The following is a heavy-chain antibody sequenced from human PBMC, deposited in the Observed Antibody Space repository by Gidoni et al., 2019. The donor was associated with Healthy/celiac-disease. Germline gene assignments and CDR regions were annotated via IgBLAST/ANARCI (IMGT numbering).Heavy chain of an antibody. CDR1: GFTFSSYG. J-gene: IGHJ4*02. V-gene: IGHV3-30*18. CDR3: AKWTTGELGNYFDY. Sequence: QVQLVESGGGVVQPGRSLRLSCAASGFTFSSYGMHWVRQATGKGLEWVAVISYDGSNKYYADSVKGRFTISRDNSKNTLYLQMNSLRAEDTAVYYCAKWTTGELGNYFDYWGQGTLVTVSS. D-gene: IGHD1-26*01. CDR2: ISYDGSNK.